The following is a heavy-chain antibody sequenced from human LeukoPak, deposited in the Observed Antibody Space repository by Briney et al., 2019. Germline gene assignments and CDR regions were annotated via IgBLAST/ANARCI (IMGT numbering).Heavy chain of an antibody. Sequence: SVKVSCKASGGTFSSYTISWVRQAPGQGLEWMGRIIPILGIANYAQKFQGRVTITADKSTSTAYMELSSLRSEDTAVYYCARAQDSSGYDAFDIWGQGTMVAVSS. J-gene: IGHJ3*02. CDR1: GGTFSSYT. V-gene: IGHV1-69*02. CDR2: IIPILGIA. CDR3: ARAQDSSGYDAFDI. D-gene: IGHD3-22*01.